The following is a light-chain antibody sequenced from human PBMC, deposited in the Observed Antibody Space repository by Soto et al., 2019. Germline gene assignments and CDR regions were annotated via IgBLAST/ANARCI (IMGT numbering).Light chain of an antibody. Sequence: DIQMTQSPSSLSAPVGDRVTITCRASQSISYYLNWYQQKPGKAPKLLIYAGPSLQSGVPSRFSGSGSGTDFTLTISSLQPEDFATYYCQQSYSTPPWTFGQGTKVDIK. CDR1: QSISYY. CDR2: AGP. V-gene: IGKV1-39*01. CDR3: QQSYSTPPWT. J-gene: IGKJ1*01.